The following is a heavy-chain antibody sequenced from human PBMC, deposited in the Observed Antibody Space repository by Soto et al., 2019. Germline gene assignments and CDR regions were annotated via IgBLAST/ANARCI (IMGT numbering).Heavy chain of an antibody. V-gene: IGHV1-18*01. J-gene: IGHJ3*02. D-gene: IGHD3-9*01. Sequence: RASVKVSCKASGYTFTSYGISWVRQAPGQGLEWMGWISAYNGNTNYAQKLQGRVTMTTDTSTSTAYMELRSLRSDDTAVYYCARDSLSDYDILTGYYDDAFDIWGQGTMVTVSS. CDR3: ARDSLSDYDILTGYYDDAFDI. CDR2: ISAYNGNT. CDR1: GYTFTSYG.